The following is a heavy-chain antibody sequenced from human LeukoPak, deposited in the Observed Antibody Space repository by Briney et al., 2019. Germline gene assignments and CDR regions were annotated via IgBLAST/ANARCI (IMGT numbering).Heavy chain of an antibody. CDR3: ANLMITFGEELVYRDY. CDR1: GGSISSSSYY. J-gene: IGHJ4*02. D-gene: IGHD3-16*01. V-gene: IGHV4-39*07. Sequence: SETLSLTCTVSGGSISSSSYYWGWIRQPPGKGLEWIGSIYYSGSTYYNPSLKSRVTISVDTSKNQFSLKLSSVTAADTAVYYCANLMITFGEELVYRDYWGQGTLVTVSS. CDR2: IYYSGST.